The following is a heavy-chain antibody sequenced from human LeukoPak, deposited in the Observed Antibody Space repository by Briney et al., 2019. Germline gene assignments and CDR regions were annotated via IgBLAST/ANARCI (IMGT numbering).Heavy chain of an antibody. Sequence: ASVKVSCKASGYTFTSYAMNWVRQAPGQGLEWMGWINTNTGNPTYARGFTGRFVFSLDTSVSTAYLQISSLKAEDTAVYYCARGDDIQLWTTTPHNWFDPWGQGTLVTVSS. CDR1: GYTFTSYA. CDR2: INTNTGNP. V-gene: IGHV7-4-1*02. CDR3: ARGDDIQLWTTTPHNWFDP. D-gene: IGHD5-18*01. J-gene: IGHJ5*02.